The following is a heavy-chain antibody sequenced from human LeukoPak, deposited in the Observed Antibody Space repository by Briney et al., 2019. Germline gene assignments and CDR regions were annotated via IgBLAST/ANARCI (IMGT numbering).Heavy chain of an antibody. CDR2: IRYDGSNK. V-gene: IGHV3-30*02. CDR1: GLTFSNYA. D-gene: IGHD2-15*01. J-gene: IGHJ3*02. Sequence: GGSLRLSCAASGLTFSNYAMHWVRQAPGKGLEWVAFIRYDGSNKYYADSVKGRFTISRDNSKNTLYLQMNSLRAEDTAVYYCAKVLSEAFDIWGQGTMVTVSS. CDR3: AKVLSEAFDI.